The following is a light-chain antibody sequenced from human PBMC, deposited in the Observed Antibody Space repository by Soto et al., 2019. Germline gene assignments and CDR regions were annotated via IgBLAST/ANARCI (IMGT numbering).Light chain of an antibody. CDR3: QQYKSYYPIT. V-gene: IGKV1-5*03. CDR2: KAY. CDR1: QSISGW. J-gene: IGKJ5*01. Sequence: SQMTQSPSTLSASLGDTVTITFRASQSISGWLAWYQQKPGKAPKLLIYKAYSLESGVPSRFSGSGFGTEFTLTISSLQPDDFATYYCQQYKSYYPITVGQGTRLEIK.